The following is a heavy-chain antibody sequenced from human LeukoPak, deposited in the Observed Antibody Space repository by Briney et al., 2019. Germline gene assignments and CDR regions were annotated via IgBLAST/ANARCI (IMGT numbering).Heavy chain of an antibody. J-gene: IGHJ5*02. Sequence: ASVKVSCKVSGYTLTELSMHWVRQAPGQGLEWMGWINTNTGNPTYAQGFTGRFVFSLDTSVSTAYLQISSLKAEDTAVYYCAYVSYSSGWYWFDPWGQGTLVTVSS. CDR2: INTNTGNP. CDR3: AYVSYSSGWYWFDP. CDR1: GYTLTELS. D-gene: IGHD6-19*01. V-gene: IGHV7-4-1*02.